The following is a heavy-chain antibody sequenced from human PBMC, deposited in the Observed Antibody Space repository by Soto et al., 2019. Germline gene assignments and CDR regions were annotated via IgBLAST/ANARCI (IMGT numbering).Heavy chain of an antibody. D-gene: IGHD3-9*01. J-gene: IGHJ4*02. Sequence: LRLSCAASDFSFSSYAMHWIRQAPGKGLEWLAVISFDGNIIQYADSVKGRFIISRDNSKNTLYLQMNSLRGDDTAVYYCARTFDTITYYFDYWGQGTLVTVSS. CDR1: DFSFSSYA. CDR3: ARTFDTITYYFDY. CDR2: ISFDGNII. V-gene: IGHV3-30-3*01.